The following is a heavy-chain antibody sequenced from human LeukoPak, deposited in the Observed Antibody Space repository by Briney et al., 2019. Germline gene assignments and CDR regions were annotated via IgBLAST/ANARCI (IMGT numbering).Heavy chain of an antibody. D-gene: IGHD3-22*01. Sequence: SETLSLTCAVYGGSFSGYYWSWIRQPPGKGLEWIGEINHSGSTNYNPSLKSRVTISVDTSKNQFSLKLSSVTAADTAVYYCARVVYCYDSSGYFDYWGQGTLVTVSS. CDR2: INHSGST. V-gene: IGHV4-34*01. J-gene: IGHJ4*02. CDR3: ARVVYCYDSSGYFDY. CDR1: GGSFSGYY.